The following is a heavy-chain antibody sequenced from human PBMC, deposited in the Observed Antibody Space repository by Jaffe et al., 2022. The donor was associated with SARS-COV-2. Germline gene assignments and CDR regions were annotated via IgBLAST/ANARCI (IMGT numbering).Heavy chain of an antibody. Sequence: QVQLQESGPGLVKPSETLSLTCTVSGGSISSYYWSWIRQPPGKGLEWIGYIYYSGSTNYNPSLKSRVTISVDTSKNQFSLKLSSVTAADTAVYYCARVVGATSYYYYYYGMDVWGQGTTVTVSS. J-gene: IGHJ6*02. CDR1: GGSISSYY. CDR3: ARVVGATSYYYYYYGMDV. V-gene: IGHV4-59*01. D-gene: IGHD3-10*01. CDR2: IYYSGST.